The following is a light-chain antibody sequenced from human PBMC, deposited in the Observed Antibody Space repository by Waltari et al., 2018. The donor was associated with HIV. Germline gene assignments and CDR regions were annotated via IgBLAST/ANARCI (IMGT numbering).Light chain of an antibody. J-gene: IGKJ2*01. CDR3: QQSYSTPYT. CDR2: DAS. CDR1: QSISSY. Sequence: DIQMTQSPSSLSASVGDRVTITCRASQSISSYLNWYQQKPGKAPKVLIYDASILQSGVPSRFSGSGSGTDFTLTISSLQPEDFATYYCQQSYSTPYTFGQGTKLEIK. V-gene: IGKV1-39*01.